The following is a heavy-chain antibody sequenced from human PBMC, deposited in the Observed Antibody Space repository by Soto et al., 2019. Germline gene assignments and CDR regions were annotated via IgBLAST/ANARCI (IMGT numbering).Heavy chain of an antibody. CDR3: ARYQLDAFDI. CDR1: GFSVTNKY. V-gene: IGHV3-53*01. Sequence: LRLSCAASGFSVTNKYISWVRQAPGKGLEWVSVIYSRGSTYYADSVKGRFAISKDNSKNTVYPQMNSLRAEDTAVYYCARYQLDAFDIWGQGSMVTVSS. CDR2: IYSRGST. D-gene: IGHD2-2*01. J-gene: IGHJ3*02.